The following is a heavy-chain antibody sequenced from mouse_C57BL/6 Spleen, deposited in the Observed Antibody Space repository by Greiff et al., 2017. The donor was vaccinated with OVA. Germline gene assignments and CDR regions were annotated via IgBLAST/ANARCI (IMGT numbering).Heavy chain of an antibody. J-gene: IGHJ4*01. D-gene: IGHD6-1*01. CDR1: GYSITSGYY. CDR3: AREERASRNYAMDD. CDR2: ISYDGSN. Sequence: EVQLQESGPGLVKPSQSLSLTCSVSGYSITSGYYWNWIRQFPGNKLEWMGYISYDGSNNYNPSLKNRISITRDTSKNQFFLKLKSVTTEDTATYYCAREERASRNYAMDDWGQGTSVTVSS. V-gene: IGHV3-6*01.